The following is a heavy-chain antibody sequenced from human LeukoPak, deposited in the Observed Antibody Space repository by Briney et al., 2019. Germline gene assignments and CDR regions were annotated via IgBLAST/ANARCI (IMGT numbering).Heavy chain of an antibody. CDR3: ARYLGANGYYYYMDV. CDR2: ISAYNGNT. CDR1: GYTFTSYG. D-gene: IGHD4/OR15-4a*01. Sequence: GASVKVSCKASGYTFTSYGISWVRQAPGQGLEWMGWISAYNGNTNYAQKLQGRVTMTTDTSTSTAYMELRSLRSDDTAVYYCARYLGANGYYYYMDVWSKGTTVTVSS. V-gene: IGHV1-18*01. J-gene: IGHJ6*03.